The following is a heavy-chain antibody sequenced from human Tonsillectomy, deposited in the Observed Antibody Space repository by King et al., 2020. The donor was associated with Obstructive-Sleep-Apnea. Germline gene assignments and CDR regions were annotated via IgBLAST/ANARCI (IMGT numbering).Heavy chain of an antibody. J-gene: IGHJ6*02. CDR2: ISYDGSNK. CDR3: ASRQMATIYYYYGMDV. Sequence: QVQLVESGGGVVQPGRSLRLSCAVSGFTFSSCAMHWVRQAPGKGLEWVAVISYDGSNKYYADSVKGRFTISRDNSKNTLYLQMNSLRAEDTAVYYCASRQMATIYYYYGMDVWGQGTTVTVSS. CDR1: GFTFSSCA. D-gene: IGHD5-24*01. V-gene: IGHV3-30*04.